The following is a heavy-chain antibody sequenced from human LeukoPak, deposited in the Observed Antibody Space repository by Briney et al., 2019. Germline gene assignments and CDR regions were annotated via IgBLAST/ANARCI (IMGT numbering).Heavy chain of an antibody. CDR2: ISGSGGST. CDR1: GFIFSSYA. J-gene: IGHJ4*02. V-gene: IGHV3-23*01. D-gene: IGHD2-2*01. CDR3: AKDQVVVPAAPPGADY. Sequence: PGGSLRLSCAASGFIFSSYAMSWVRQAPGKGLEWVSAISGSGGSTYYADSVKGRFTISRDNSKNTLYLQMNSLRAEDTAVYYCAKDQVVVPAAPPGADYWGQGTLVTVSS.